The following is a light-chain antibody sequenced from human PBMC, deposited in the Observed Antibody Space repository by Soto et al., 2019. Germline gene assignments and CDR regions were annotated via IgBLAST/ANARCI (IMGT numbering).Light chain of an antibody. V-gene: IGKV3D-15*01. CDR3: QQYHDWVT. CDR1: QSVSSR. CDR2: GAS. J-gene: IGKJ4*01. Sequence: EIVMTQSPATLSVSPGERVTLSCRASQSVSSRLAWYHQKPGQAPRLLIYGASTRATGIPARFSGSGSGTEFTLTISYLRPEDSAVYFCQQYHDWVTFGGGTRVEI.